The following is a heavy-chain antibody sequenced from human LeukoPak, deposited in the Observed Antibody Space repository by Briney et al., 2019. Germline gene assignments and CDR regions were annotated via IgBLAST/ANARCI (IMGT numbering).Heavy chain of an antibody. J-gene: IGHJ5*02. V-gene: IGHV4-34*01. D-gene: IGHD3-10*01. CDR1: GGSISSYY. CDR2: INHSGST. CDR3: ARYYGSGSYYRMNWFDP. Sequence: SETLSLTCTVSGGSISSYYWSWIRQPPGKGLEWIGEINHSGSTNYNPSLKSRVTISVDTSKNQFSLKLSSVTAADTAVYYCARYYGSGSYYRMNWFDPWGQGTLVTVSS.